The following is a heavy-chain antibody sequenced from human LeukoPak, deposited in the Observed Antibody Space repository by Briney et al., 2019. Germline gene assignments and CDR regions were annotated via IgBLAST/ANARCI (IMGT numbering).Heavy chain of an antibody. CDR3: ARGSSNIAARNNWFDP. J-gene: IGHJ5*02. Sequence: GSLRLSCAASGFTFSSYSMNWVRQAPGKGLEWVSSISTSSSYIYYTDSVKGRFTTSRDNAKKSLYLQMNSLRAEDTAVYYCARGSSNIAARNNWFDPWGQGTLVTVSS. CDR1: GFTFSSYS. D-gene: IGHD6-6*01. CDR2: ISTSSSYI. V-gene: IGHV3-21*01.